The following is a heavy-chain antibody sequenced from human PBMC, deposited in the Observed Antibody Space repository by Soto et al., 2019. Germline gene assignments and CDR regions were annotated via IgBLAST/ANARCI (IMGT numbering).Heavy chain of an antibody. V-gene: IGHV4-59*08. CDR1: YY. D-gene: IGHD2-15*01. Sequence: YYWSWIRQPPGKGLEWIWYIYYSGSTNYNPSLKSRVTISVDTSKNQFSLKLSSVTAADTAVYYCARLHQDIVVVVAATPSRAFDIWGQATMVTVSS. J-gene: IGHJ3*02. CDR3: ARLHQDIVVVVAATPSRAFDI. CDR2: IYYSGST.